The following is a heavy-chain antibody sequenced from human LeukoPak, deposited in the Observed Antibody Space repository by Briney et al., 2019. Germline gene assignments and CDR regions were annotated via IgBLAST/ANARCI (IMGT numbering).Heavy chain of an antibody. V-gene: IGHV4-4*07. J-gene: IGHJ5*02. CDR2: IYSRGT. Sequence: SETLSLTCTVSGGSISSYYLSWIRQPAGKGLEWIGRIYSRGTTYNPSLKSRVTMSADTSRNHVSLTLNSVTAADTAVYYCARDSGTTGEVKFDPWGQGTLITVSS. D-gene: IGHD3-10*01. CDR1: GGSISSYY. CDR3: ARDSGTTGEVKFDP.